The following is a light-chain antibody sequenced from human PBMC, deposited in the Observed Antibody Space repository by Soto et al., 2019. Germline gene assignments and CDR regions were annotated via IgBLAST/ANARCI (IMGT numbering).Light chain of an antibody. CDR2: EVS. J-gene: IGLJ2*01. CDR1: SSDVGGYNY. CDR3: SSYTSTNTLVI. V-gene: IGLV2-14*01. Sequence: QSALTQPASVSGSPGQSITISCTGTSSDVGGYNYVSWYQQHPGKAPKVMIYEVSNRPSGVSHRFSGSKSGNTASLTISGLPPEDEAEYYSSSYTSTNTLVIFGGGTKLTVL.